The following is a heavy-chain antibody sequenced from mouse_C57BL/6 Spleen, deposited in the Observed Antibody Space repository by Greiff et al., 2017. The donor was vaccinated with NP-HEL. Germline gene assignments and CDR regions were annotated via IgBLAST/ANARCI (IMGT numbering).Heavy chain of an antibody. J-gene: IGHJ4*01. CDR2: INSDGGST. CDR3: ARQTRDFYAMDY. D-gene: IGHD3-3*01. Sequence: VPLVASVSGFVQPFASLPLSCASYVYEFPSHYMSCFRTTPANRLAFVAAINSDGGSTYYPDTMERRFIISRDNTKKTLYLQMSSLRSEDTALYYCARQTRDFYAMDYWGQGTSVTVSS. CDR1: VYEFPSHY. V-gene: IGHV5-2*01.